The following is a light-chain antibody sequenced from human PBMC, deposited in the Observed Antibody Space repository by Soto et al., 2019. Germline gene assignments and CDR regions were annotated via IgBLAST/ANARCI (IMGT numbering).Light chain of an antibody. CDR2: LGY. V-gene: IGKV2-28*01. CDR1: QNLLHANGYNA. J-gene: IGKJ3*01. Sequence: DIVMTQSPLSLPVTPGEPASISCRSSQNLLHANGYNAFEWYLPKPGQSRQLLIYLGYTRAYGVPGSFSGSASGTDCTLIISTVQAEDVGVYYRKQGLQAPFTFGPGTKVDIK. CDR3: KQGLQAPFT.